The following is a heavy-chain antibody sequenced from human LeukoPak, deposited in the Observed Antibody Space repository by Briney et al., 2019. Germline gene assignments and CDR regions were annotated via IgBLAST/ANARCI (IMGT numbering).Heavy chain of an antibody. CDR1: GFTFSSYA. V-gene: IGHV3-30*04. Sequence: PGGSLRLSCAASGFTFSSYAMHWVRQAPGKGLEGVAGISYDGSNKYYADSVKGRFTISRDNSKNTLYLQMNSLRAEDTAVYYCARGEYSSSANYYYYYGMDVWGKGTTVTVSS. CDR2: ISYDGSNK. J-gene: IGHJ6*04. CDR3: ARGEYSSSANYYYYYGMDV. D-gene: IGHD6-13*01.